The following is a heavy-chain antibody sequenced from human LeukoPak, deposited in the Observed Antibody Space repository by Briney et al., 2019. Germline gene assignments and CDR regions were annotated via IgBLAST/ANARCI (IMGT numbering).Heavy chain of an antibody. J-gene: IGHJ6*03. V-gene: IGHV3-30*02. Sequence: GGSLRLSCAASGFTFSSYGMHWVRQAPGKGLEWVAFIRYDGSNKYYADSVKGRFTISRDNSKNTLYLQMNSLRAEDTAVYYCAKHGRELLLSDYYYMDVWGKGTTVTISS. CDR3: AKHGRELLLSDYYYMDV. D-gene: IGHD1-26*01. CDR2: IRYDGSNK. CDR1: GFTFSSYG.